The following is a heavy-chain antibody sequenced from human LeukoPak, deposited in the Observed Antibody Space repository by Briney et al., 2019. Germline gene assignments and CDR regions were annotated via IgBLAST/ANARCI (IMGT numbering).Heavy chain of an antibody. Sequence: SETLSLTCAVYGVSFSGYYWSWVRQPPGKGLEWVGEINHSGSTNYNPSHEKRLTILVEASKNQFSLNPSSVTAADTAVYYCSRGAAAGYFDYWGQGTLVTVSS. V-gene: IGHV4-34*01. CDR3: SRGAAAGYFDY. J-gene: IGHJ4*02. CDR1: GVSFSGYY. CDR2: INHSGST. D-gene: IGHD6-13*01.